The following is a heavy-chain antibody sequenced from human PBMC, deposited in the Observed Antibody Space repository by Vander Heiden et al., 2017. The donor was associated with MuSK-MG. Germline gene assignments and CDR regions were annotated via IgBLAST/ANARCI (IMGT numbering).Heavy chain of an antibody. J-gene: IGHJ3*02. CDR3: ARDFEGSYGTGWDVFDI. V-gene: IGHV3-7*03. D-gene: IGHD3-10*01. CDR1: GLIFTKYW. Sequence: EVQLVESGGGLVQPGESLRLSCVASGLIFTKYWMAWVRQAPGKAPEGVANIKPDGIEKYYVDSVKGRFIISRDNAKNSFFLQMNSLRPEDTAVYYCARDFEGSYGTGWDVFDIWGQGTMVTVSS. CDR2: IKPDGIEK.